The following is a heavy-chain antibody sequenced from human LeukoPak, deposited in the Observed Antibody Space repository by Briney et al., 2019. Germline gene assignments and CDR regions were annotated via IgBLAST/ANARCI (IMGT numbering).Heavy chain of an antibody. J-gene: IGHJ5*02. D-gene: IGHD1-14*01. CDR2: IWYDGSNK. V-gene: IGHV3-33*01. CDR3: AREYTHNWFDP. CDR1: GFTFSTYG. Sequence: GGSLRLSCAASGFTFSTYGMHWVRQAPGKGLEWVAVIWYDGSNKYYVDSVKGRFTISRDNSKNTLYLQMNSLRAEDTGVYFCAREYTHNWFDPWGQGTLVTVSS.